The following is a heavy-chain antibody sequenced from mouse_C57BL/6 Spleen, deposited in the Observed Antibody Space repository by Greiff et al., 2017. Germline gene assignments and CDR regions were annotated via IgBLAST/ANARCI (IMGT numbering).Heavy chain of an antibody. D-gene: IGHD1-1*01. CDR3: AREGDYYGSSYPFDY. Sequence: QVQLQQSGAELARPGASVKLSCKASGYTFTSYGISWVKQRTGQGLEWIGEIYPRSGNTYYNEKFKGKATLTADKSSSTAYMELRSLTSEDSAVYFCAREGDYYGSSYPFDYWGQGTTLTVSS. CDR2: IYPRSGNT. CDR1: GYTFTSYG. J-gene: IGHJ2*01. V-gene: IGHV1-81*01.